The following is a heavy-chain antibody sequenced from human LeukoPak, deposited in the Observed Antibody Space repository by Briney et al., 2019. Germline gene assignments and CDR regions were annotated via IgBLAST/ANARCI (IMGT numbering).Heavy chain of an antibody. D-gene: IGHD6-6*01. J-gene: IGHJ4*02. CDR3: ARGSSPWPFDY. CDR1: GYSISSGYY. Sequence: SETLSLTCAVSGYSISSGYYWGWIRQPPGKGLEWIGYIYYSGGTNYNPSLKSRVSISVDTSKNQFSLKLSSVTAADTAVYYCARGSSPWPFDYWGQGTLVTVSS. CDR2: IYYSGGT. V-gene: IGHV4-61*01.